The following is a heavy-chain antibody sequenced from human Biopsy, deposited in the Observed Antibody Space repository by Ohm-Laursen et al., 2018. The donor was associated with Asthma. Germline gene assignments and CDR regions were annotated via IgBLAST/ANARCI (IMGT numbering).Heavy chain of an antibody. CDR3: AKSADYYDSTDYLDF. Sequence: SSLRLSCAASGFSFDDCAMHWVRQAPGKGLEWVSSISWNSGNIDYADSVKGRFTISRDNAKNSLYLQMQSLRPEDTAFYYCAKSADYYDSTDYLDFWGRGTLVTVSS. D-gene: IGHD3-22*01. V-gene: IGHV3-9*01. CDR1: GFSFDDCA. J-gene: IGHJ4*01. CDR2: ISWNSGNI.